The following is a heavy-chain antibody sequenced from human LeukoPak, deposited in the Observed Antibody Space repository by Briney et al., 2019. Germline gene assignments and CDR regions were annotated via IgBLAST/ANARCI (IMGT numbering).Heavy chain of an antibody. CDR3: ARVDSGTYYMPFDY. CDR2: IYHSGST. D-gene: IGHD1-26*01. J-gene: IGHJ4*02. CDR1: GGSLIHYY. V-gene: IGHV4-59*01. Sequence: SETLSLTCTVSGGSLIHYYWSWIRQPPGKGLEWIGYIYHSGSTNYNPPLKGRATISVDTSKNQISLGLSSVTAADTAVYYCARVDSGTYYMPFDYWGQGSLVTVSS.